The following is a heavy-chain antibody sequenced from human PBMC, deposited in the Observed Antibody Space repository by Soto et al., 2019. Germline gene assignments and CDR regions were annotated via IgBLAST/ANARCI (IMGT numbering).Heavy chain of an antibody. CDR2: INPKSGGT. CDR1: GYSFTEYH. Sequence: ASVKVSCKASGYSFTEYHVHWVRQAPGQGLEWLGRINPKSGGTSTAQKFQGWVTMTTDTSISTASMELTRLTSDDTAIYYCARGDSTDCSNGVCSFFYNHDMDVWGQGTTVTVSS. CDR3: ARGDSTDCSNGVCSFFYNHDMDV. V-gene: IGHV1-2*04. J-gene: IGHJ6*02. D-gene: IGHD2-8*01.